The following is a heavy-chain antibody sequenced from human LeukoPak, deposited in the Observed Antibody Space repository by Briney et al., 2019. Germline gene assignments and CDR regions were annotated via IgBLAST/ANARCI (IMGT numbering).Heavy chain of an antibody. CDR2: IYHSGRT. V-gene: IGHV4-38-2*02. J-gene: IGHJ4*02. Sequence: SETLSLTCTVSGYSISSGYYWGWIRQPPGKGLEWIGIIYHSGRTDYNPSLKSRVTISEDTSKNQFSLKLSSVTAADTAVYYCARGAYSSSWYMSGRLTPLFDYWGQGTLVTVSS. D-gene: IGHD6-13*01. CDR3: ARGAYSSSWYMSGRLTPLFDY. CDR1: GYSISSGYY.